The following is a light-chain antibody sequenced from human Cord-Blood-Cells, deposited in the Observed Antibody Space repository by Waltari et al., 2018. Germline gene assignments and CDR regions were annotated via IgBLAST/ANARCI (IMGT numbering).Light chain of an antibody. CDR1: SSDVGGYNY. J-gene: IGLJ3*02. Sequence: QSALTQPASVSGSPGPSITISCTGTSSDVGGYNYVSWYQQHPGKAPKLMIYDVSNRPSGVSNRFSGSKSGNTVSLTISGLQAEDEADYYCSSYTSSRVFGGGTKLTVL. V-gene: IGLV2-14*03. CDR2: DVS. CDR3: SSYTSSRV.